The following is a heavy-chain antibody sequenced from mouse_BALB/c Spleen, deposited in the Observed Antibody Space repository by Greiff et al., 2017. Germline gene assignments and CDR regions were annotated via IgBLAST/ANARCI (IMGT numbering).Heavy chain of an antibody. CDR2: ISSGGSYT. J-gene: IGHJ4*01. CDR1: GFTFSSYA. V-gene: IGHV5-9-4*01. Sequence: DVKLVESGGGLVKPGGSLKLSCAASGFTFSSYAMSWVRQSPEKRLEWVAEISSGGSYTYYPDTVTGRFTISRDNAKNTLYLEMSSLRSEDTAMYYCAREGITGAMDYWGQGTSVTVSS. CDR3: AREGITGAMDY. D-gene: IGHD1-1*01.